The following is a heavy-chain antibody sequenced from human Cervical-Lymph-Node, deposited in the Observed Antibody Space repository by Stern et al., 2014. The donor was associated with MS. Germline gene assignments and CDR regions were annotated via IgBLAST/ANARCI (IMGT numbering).Heavy chain of an antibody. V-gene: IGHV4-39*01. Sequence: QVQLQESGPGLVKPSETLSLTCTVSGGSISYYWGWIRQPPGKGLEWIGSIYYSGSTYYSPSLKRRVTISVDTSKNQFSLTLSSGTAADTAVYYCARLRRDCTSTNCYSSYYHLDVWGQGTTVTVSS. CDR1: GGSISYY. CDR2: IYYSGST. J-gene: IGHJ6*02. CDR3: ARLRRDCTSTNCYSSYYHLDV. D-gene: IGHD2-2*02.